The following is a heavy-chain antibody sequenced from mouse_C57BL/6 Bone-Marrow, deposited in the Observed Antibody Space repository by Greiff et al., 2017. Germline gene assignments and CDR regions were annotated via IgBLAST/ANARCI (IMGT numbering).Heavy chain of an antibody. CDR2: IYPGDGDT. J-gene: IGHJ3*01. V-gene: IGHV1-82*01. CDR3: ARCSFAY. Sequence: VQLQQSGPELVKPGASVKISCKASGYAFSSSWMNWVKQRPGKGLEWIGRIYPGDGDTNYNGKFKGKATLTADKSSSTSYMQLSSLTSEDSAVYFCARCSFAYWGQGTLVTVSA. CDR1: GYAFSSSW.